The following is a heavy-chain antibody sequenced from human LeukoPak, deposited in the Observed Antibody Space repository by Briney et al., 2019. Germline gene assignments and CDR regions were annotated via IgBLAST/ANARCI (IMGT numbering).Heavy chain of an antibody. J-gene: IGHJ6*03. Sequence: PGGSLRLSCAASGFTFSSYSMNWVRQAPGKGLEWVSYISSSSSSTIYYADSVKGRFTISRDNAKNSLYLQMNSLRAEDTAVYYCARGRDLQQLVGNYYYMDVWGKGTTVTVSS. CDR2: ISSSSSSTI. D-gene: IGHD6-13*01. CDR1: GFTFSSYS. V-gene: IGHV3-48*01. CDR3: ARGRDLQQLVGNYYYMDV.